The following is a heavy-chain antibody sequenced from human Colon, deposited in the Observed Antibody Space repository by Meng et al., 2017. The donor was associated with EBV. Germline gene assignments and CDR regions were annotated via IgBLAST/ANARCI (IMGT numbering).Heavy chain of an antibody. V-gene: IGHV3-53*01. CDR1: GFTVSSNY. D-gene: IGHD4-17*01. CDR3: ARYGDYAPKD. J-gene: IGHJ4*02. CDR2: IYSGGGT. Sequence: EGQLGGSGGGLIPPGGSLRLSWAASGFTVSSNYMTWVRQAPGKGLEWVSVIYSGGGTYLADSVKGRFTISRDNSKNTLYLQMNSLRAEDTAVYYCARYGDYAPKDWGQGTLVTVSS.